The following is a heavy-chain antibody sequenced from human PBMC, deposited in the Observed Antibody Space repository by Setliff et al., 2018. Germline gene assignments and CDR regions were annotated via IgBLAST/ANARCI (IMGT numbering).Heavy chain of an antibody. CDR1: GFTFSGYS. CDR3: ARVLSGSSSNYMDV. CDR2: ISSSSYI. D-gene: IGHD1-26*01. V-gene: IGHV3-21*05. Sequence: GGSLRLSCAASGFTFSGYSMNWVRQAPGKGLEWVSDISSSSYISYADSVKGRFTISRDNAKNSLYLQMNSLRAEETAVYYCARVLSGSSSNYMDVWGEGTTVTVSS. J-gene: IGHJ6*03.